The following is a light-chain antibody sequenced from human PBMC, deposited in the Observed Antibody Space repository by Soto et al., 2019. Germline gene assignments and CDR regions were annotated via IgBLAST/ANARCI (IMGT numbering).Light chain of an antibody. CDR2: GAS. Sequence: IQMTQSPLSLSASVRDNVTLTFRTSQNINSYLSWYQQKPGKAPRLLIYGASSLQVGVPSRFIGSGSGTDFTLTITSLQPEDFATYYCQQSYSFLSFAGGTKVDI. CDR1: QNINSY. J-gene: IGKJ4*01. CDR3: QQSYSFLS. V-gene: IGKV1-39*01.